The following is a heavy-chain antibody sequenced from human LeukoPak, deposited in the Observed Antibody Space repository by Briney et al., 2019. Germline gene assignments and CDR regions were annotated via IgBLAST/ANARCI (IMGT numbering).Heavy chain of an antibody. CDR1: GGSISSGSYY. CDR2: IYYSGST. V-gene: IGHV4-61*01. J-gene: IGHJ5*02. CDR3: ARVLSYDFWSGYFGWFDP. Sequence: SETLSLTCTVSGGSISSGSYYWSWIRQPPGKGLEWIGYIYYSGSTNYNPSLKSRVTISVDTSKNQFSLKLSSVTAADTAVYYCARVLSYDFWSGYFGWFDPWGQGTLVTVSS. D-gene: IGHD3-3*01.